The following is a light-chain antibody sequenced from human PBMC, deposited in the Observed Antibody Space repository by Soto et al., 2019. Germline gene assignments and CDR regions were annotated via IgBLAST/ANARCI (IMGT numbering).Light chain of an antibody. J-gene: IGKJ2*01. CDR3: EHYDSSQYT. CDR1: QSVSSSY. CDR2: GAS. V-gene: IGKV3-20*01. Sequence: EIVLTHSPGTLSLSPGERATLSCRASQSVSSSYLAWYQQKPGQAPRLLIYGASSRATGIPDRFSGSGSGTDFTLTISRLEPEYFAVYYCEHYDSSQYTFGQGTKLEIK.